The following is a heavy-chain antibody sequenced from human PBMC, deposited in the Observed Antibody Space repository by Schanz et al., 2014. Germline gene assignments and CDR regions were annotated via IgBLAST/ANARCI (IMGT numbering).Heavy chain of an antibody. J-gene: IGHJ6*02. CDR1: GGTFSNYA. V-gene: IGHV1-69*04. CDR3: ARFPHYYGMDV. CDR2: IIPVVNVS. Sequence: QVPLVQSGAEVKTPGSSVKVSCKASGGTFSNYAINWVRQAPGQGLEWMGRIIPVVNVSNYPQRFQGRLTISADISTTTAFLELTSLRSDDTAIYYCARFPHYYGMDVWGQGTTVTVSS.